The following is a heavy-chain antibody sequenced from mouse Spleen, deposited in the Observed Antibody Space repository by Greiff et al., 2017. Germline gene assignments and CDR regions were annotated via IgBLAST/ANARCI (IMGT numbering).Heavy chain of an antibody. Sequence: EVMLVESEGGLVQPGSSMKLSCTASGFTFSDYYMAWVRQVPEKGLEWVANINYDGSSTYYLDSLKSRFIISRDNAKNILYLQMSSLKSEDTATYYCARDQITTGAMDYWGQGTSVTVSS. J-gene: IGHJ4*01. D-gene: IGHD1-1*01. CDR2: INYDGSST. V-gene: IGHV5-16*01. CDR1: GFTFSDYY. CDR3: ARDQITTGAMDY.